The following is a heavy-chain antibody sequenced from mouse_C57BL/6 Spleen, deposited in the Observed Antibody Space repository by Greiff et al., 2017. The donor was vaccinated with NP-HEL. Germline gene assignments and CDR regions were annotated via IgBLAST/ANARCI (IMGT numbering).Heavy chain of an antibody. J-gene: IGHJ4*01. CDR3: SEDSAVYYCACGRSGWGGYYAMDY. CDR1: YTFSRRVH. V-gene: IGHV1-87*01. D-gene: IGHD3-2*02. Sequence: QVQLQQSGPELARPWASVKISCQAFYTFSRRVHFAIRDTNYWRQWVKQRPGQGLEWIGAIYPGNGVTSYNQKFKGKATLTADKSSSTAYMQLSSLTSEDSAVYYCACGRSGWGGYYAMDYWGQGTSVTVSS. CDR2: GQGLEWIG.